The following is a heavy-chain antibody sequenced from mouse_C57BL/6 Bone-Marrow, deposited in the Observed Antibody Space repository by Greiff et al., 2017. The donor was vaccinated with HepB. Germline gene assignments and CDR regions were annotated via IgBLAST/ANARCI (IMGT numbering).Heavy chain of an antibody. J-gene: IGHJ4*01. CDR1: GYTFTDHT. Sequence: VQRVESDAELVKPGASVKISCKVSGYTFTDHTIHWMKQRPEQGLEWIGYIYPRDGSTKYNEKFKGKAKLTADKSASTAYMQLNSLTSEDSAVYFCARRVDYYAMDYWGQGTSVTVSS. CDR3: ARRVDYYAMDY. CDR2: IYPRDGST. D-gene: IGHD1-1*01. V-gene: IGHV1-78*01.